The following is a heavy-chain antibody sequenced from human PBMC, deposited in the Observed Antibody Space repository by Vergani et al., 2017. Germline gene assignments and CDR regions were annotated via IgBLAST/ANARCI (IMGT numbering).Heavy chain of an antibody. D-gene: IGHD1-1*01. CDR1: GFKFSDHY. V-gene: IGHV3-11*04. CDR3: AMNPGISTTRPYYAMDV. CDR2: ISPGASTV. Sequence: LEESGGGSVKPGGSLRLSCAASGFKFSDHYMSWIRQAPGKGLEWVSHISPGASTVSYTDSVTGRFTVSRDNDNNSLTLDMTTLRVEDPAVYYCAMNPGISTTRPYYAMDVWGQGTTVTVSS. J-gene: IGHJ6*02.